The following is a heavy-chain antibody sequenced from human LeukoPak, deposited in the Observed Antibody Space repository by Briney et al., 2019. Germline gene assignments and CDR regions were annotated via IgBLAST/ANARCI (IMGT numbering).Heavy chain of an antibody. CDR3: AKDTGSWLRVVRGARPCAY. CDR1: GFTFSSYA. J-gene: IGHJ4*02. V-gene: IGHV3-23*01. D-gene: IGHD3-10*01. CDR2: ISGSGGST. Sequence: GGSLRLSCAASGFTFSSYAMSWVRRAPGKGLEWVSAISGSGGSTYYADSVKGRFTISRDNSKNTLYLQMNSLRAEDTAVYYCAKDTGSWLRVVRGARPCAYWGQGTLVTVSS.